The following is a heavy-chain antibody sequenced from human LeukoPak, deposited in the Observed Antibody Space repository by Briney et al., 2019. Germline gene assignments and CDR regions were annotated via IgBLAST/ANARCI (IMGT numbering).Heavy chain of an antibody. D-gene: IGHD3-10*01. CDR3: ARGTPYGSGSSNWFDP. CDR2: IYYSGST. J-gene: IGHJ5*02. V-gene: IGHV4-59*11. Sequence: SETLSLTCTVSGGSISSHYWSWIRQPPGKGLEWIGYIYYSGSTNYNPSLKSRVTISVDTSKNQFSLKLSSVTAADTAVYYCARGTPYGSGSSNWFDPWGQGTLVIVSS. CDR1: GGSISSHY.